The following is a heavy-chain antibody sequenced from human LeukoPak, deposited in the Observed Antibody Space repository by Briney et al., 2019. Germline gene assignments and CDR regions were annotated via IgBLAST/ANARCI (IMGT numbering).Heavy chain of an antibody. CDR2: INPGDSAT. D-gene: IGHD3-10*01. CDR1: GSIFTSYY. Sequence: GESLKISCKGSGSIFTSYYIAWVRQVPGKGLEWMGIINPGDSATRYSPSFQGQVTISADKSITTAYLHWSSQKASDTAIYYCARHAPGFPLDYWGQGTLVTVSS. V-gene: IGHV5-51*01. CDR3: ARHAPGFPLDY. J-gene: IGHJ4*02.